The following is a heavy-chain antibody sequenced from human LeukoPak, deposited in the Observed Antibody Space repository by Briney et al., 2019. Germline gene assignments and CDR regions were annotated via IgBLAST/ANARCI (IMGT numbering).Heavy chain of an antibody. CDR1: GFTFSSYA. D-gene: IGHD3-3*01. CDR3: ARDRGEGNYDFWSGYSDY. V-gene: IGHV3-64*01. Sequence: GGSLRLSCAASGFTFSSYAMHWVRQAPGKGLEYVSAISSNGGSTYYANSVKGRFTISRDNPKNTLYLQMGSLRAEDMAVYYCARDRGEGNYDFWSGYSDYWGQGTLVTVSS. J-gene: IGHJ4*02. CDR2: ISSNGGST.